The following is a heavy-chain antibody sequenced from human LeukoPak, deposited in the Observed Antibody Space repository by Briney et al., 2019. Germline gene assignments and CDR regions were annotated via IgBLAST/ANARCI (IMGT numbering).Heavy chain of an antibody. CDR3: AGQIAARSGINWFDP. D-gene: IGHD6-6*01. CDR2: IIPIFGTA. V-gene: IGHV1-69*05. Sequence: TSVKVSCKASGGTFSSYAISWVRQAPGQGLEWMGGIIPIFGTANYAQKFQGRVTITTDESTSTAYMELSSLRSEDTAVYYCAGQIAARSGINWFDPWGQGTLVTVSS. J-gene: IGHJ5*02. CDR1: GGTFSSYA.